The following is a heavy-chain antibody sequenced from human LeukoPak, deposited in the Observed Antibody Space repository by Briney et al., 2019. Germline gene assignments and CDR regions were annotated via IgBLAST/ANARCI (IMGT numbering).Heavy chain of an antibody. D-gene: IGHD6-19*01. CDR2: ISWNSGSI. V-gene: IGHV3-9*01. CDR3: AKAPGAGKGLSWFDP. Sequence: GRSLRLSRAASGFTFDDYAMHWVRQAPGKGLEWVSGISWNSGSIGYADSVKGRFTISRDNAKNSLYLQMNSLRAEDTALYYCAKAPGAGKGLSWFDPWGQGTLVTVSS. J-gene: IGHJ5*02. CDR1: GFTFDDYA.